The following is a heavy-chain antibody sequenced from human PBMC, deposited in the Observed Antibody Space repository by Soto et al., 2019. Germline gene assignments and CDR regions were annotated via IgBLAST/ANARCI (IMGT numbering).Heavy chain of an antibody. CDR2: IIPIFGTA. V-gene: IGHV1-69*13. J-gene: IGHJ4*02. D-gene: IGHD3-16*01. Sequence: SVKVSCKASGGTFSSCAISWVRQAPGQGLEWMGGIIPIFGTANYAQKFQGRVTITADESTSTAYMELSSLRSEDTAVYYCARNVYDYVWGSSVDYWGQGTLVPSPQ. CDR3: ARNVYDYVWGSSVDY. CDR1: GGTFSSCA.